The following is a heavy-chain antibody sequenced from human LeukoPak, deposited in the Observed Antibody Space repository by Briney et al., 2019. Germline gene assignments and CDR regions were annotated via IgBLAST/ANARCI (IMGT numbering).Heavy chain of an antibody. D-gene: IGHD3-3*01. CDR2: INHSGST. Sequence: SETLSLTCTVSGGSISSSNYYWSWIRQPPGRGLEGIGEINHSGSTNHNPSLKSRVTISVDTSKNQFSLKLSSVTAADTAVYYCVSGVVAAFHNWFDPWGQGTLVTVSS. CDR1: GGSISSSNYY. CDR3: VSGVVAAFHNWFDP. J-gene: IGHJ5*02. V-gene: IGHV4-39*07.